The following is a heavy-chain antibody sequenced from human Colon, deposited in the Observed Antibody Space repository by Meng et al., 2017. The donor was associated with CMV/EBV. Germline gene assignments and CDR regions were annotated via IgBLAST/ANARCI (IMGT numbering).Heavy chain of an antibody. D-gene: IGHD5-24*01. CDR2: IHYSGSI. CDR1: GDSVSIGIYY. J-gene: IGHJ4*02. V-gene: IGHV4-30-4*08. CDR3: ARGRDAYKVGL. Sequence: CTISGDSVSIGIYYWTWIRQPPEKGLEWIGCIHYSGSIHYNPSLQGRVAISGDTSKNQFSLSLSSVTAADTAVYYCARGRDAYKVGLWGLGTLVTVSS.